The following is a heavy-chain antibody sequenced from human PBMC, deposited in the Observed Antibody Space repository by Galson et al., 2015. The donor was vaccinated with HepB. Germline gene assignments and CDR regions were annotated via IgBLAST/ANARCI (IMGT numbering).Heavy chain of an antibody. J-gene: IGHJ4*02. D-gene: IGHD3-22*01. CDR1: GFKFDDFA. CDR2: ISWNSGSI. Sequence: LRLSCAASGFKFDDFAMYWVRQAPGKGLEWVSGISWNSGSIGYADSVKGRFTISRDNAKKSLYLQMNSLRAEDTALYYCAKNGRSDSTGYFDPYFDYWGRGTLVTVSS. CDR3: AKNGRSDSTGYFDPYFDY. V-gene: IGHV3-9*01.